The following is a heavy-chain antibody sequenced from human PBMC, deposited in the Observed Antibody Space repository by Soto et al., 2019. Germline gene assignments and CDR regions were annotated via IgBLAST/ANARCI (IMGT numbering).Heavy chain of an antibody. Sequence: PSETLSLTCTLSGDTSTIDYWGWMRHAPGKGLEWIGHIHNSGTSTHNPSLNGRVTISIDMSKKQFSLKLTSLTSADTAVYYCARDFYDSVGYTWFDSWSQGTLVTVSS. CDR3: ARDFYDSVGYTWFDS. D-gene: IGHD3-22*01. CDR2: IHNSGTS. V-gene: IGHV4-59*01. J-gene: IGHJ5*01. CDR1: GDTSTIDY.